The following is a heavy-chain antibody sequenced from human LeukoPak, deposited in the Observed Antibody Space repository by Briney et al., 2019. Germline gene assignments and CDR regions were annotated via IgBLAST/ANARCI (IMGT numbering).Heavy chain of an antibody. D-gene: IGHD3-22*01. J-gene: IGHJ5*02. CDR2: INPNSGDT. V-gene: IGHV1-2*02. CDR1: GYTFTGYY. CDR3: ARDRTSGYNWFDP. Sequence: ASVKVSCKASGYTFTGYYMHWVRPAPGQGREWMGWINPNSGDTDYAQKFQGRVTMTRDTSISTAYMELSRLTSDDTAMYYCARDRTSGYNWFDPWGQGTLVTVSS.